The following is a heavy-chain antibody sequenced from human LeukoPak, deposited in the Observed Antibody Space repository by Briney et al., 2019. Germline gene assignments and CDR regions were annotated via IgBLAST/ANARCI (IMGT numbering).Heavy chain of an antibody. Sequence: GGSLRLSCAASGFTFSSYWMNWVRQAPGKGLEWVANIKQDGSEKYYVDSVKGRFTISRDNAKNSLYLQMNSLRAEDTAVYYCARVRGSGCSDYWGQGTLVTVSS. J-gene: IGHJ4*02. CDR1: GFTFSSYW. CDR3: ARVRGSGCSDY. V-gene: IGHV3-7*01. CDR2: IKQDGSEK. D-gene: IGHD6-19*01.